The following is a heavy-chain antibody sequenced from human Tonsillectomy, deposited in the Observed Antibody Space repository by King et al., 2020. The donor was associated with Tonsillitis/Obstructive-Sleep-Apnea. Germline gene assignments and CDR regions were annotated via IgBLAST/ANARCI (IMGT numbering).Heavy chain of an antibody. CDR1: GYSFTSYW. CDR2: IDPSDSYS. D-gene: IGHD2-2*01. V-gene: IGHV5-10-1*03. Sequence: VQLVESGAEVKKPGESLRISCKGSGYSFTSYWISWVRQMPGKGLEWMGKIDPSDSYSNYSPSFHGHVTISADKSINTTYLQWSSLKASDTAIYYCARQDCSSTSCAPGWFDPWGQGTLVTVSS. J-gene: IGHJ5*02. CDR3: ARQDCSSTSCAPGWFDP.